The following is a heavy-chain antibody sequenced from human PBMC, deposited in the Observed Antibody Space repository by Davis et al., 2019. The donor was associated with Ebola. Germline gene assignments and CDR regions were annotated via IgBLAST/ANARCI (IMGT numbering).Heavy chain of an antibody. Sequence: GESLKISCGASGFIFSSYDVNWVRQAPGKGLEWVSSVSVTSGGTTYYADSVKGRFTISRDTSKNTLYLQMNSLRADDTAVYYCTKANIPKMTTVSGFDYWGQGTLVTVSS. V-gene: IGHV3-23*01. CDR2: VSVTSGGTT. CDR1: GFIFSSYD. CDR3: TKANIPKMTTVSGFDY. D-gene: IGHD4-11*01. J-gene: IGHJ4*02.